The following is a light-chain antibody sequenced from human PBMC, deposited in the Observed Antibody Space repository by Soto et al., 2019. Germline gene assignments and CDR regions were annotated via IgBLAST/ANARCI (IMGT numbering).Light chain of an antibody. CDR3: HQYGGSQFT. J-gene: IGKJ3*01. Sequence: EIVLTQSPGTLSLSPGERATLSCRASQSVTSSYLAWSQQKPGQAPRVLFFGASSRAAGVPNRFSGSGSGTDFTLTISRLEPEYFAVYYCHQYGGSQFTFGPGTTVDIK. CDR1: QSVTSSY. CDR2: GAS. V-gene: IGKV3-20*01.